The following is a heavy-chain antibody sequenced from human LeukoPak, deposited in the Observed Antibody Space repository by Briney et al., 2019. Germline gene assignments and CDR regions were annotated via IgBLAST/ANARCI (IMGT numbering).Heavy chain of an antibody. J-gene: IGHJ4*02. CDR1: GFTFSSYG. D-gene: IGHD3-22*01. CDR2: IWYDGSNK. CDR3: ARDRQYYYDSSGYFDY. V-gene: IGHV3-33*01. Sequence: GRSLRLSCAASGFTFSSYGMHWVRQAPGKGLEWVAVIWYDGSNKYYADSVKGRFTISRDNSKNTLYLQMNSLRAEDTAVYYCARDRQYYYDSSGYFDYWGQGTLVTVSS.